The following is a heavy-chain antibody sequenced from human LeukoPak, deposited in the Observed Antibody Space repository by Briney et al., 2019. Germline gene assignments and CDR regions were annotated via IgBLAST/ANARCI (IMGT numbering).Heavy chain of an antibody. D-gene: IGHD3-10*01. V-gene: IGHV3-30*04. J-gene: IGHJ4*02. CDR2: ISYDGSNK. CDR3: ARDRYYYGSGSCFDY. CDR1: GFTFSSYA. Sequence: PGRSLRLSCAASGFTFSSYAMHWVRQAPGKGLEWVAVISYDGSNKYYADSVKGRFTISRDNSKNTLYLQMNSLRAEDTAVYYCARDRYYYGSGSCFDYWGQGTLVTVSS.